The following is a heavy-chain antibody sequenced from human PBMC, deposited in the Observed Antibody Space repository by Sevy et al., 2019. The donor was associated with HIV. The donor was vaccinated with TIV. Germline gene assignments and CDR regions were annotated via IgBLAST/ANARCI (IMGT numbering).Heavy chain of an antibody. CDR1: GFTFSNAW. CDR2: IKSKTDGGTT. J-gene: IGHJ4*02. Sequence: GGSLRLSCAAPGFTFSNAWMNWVRQAPGKGLEWVGRIKSKTDGGTTDYAAPVKGRFTISRDASKNTLYLQMNSLKTEDTAVYYCTTQYSSGWYVDYWGQGTLVTVSS. V-gene: IGHV3-15*07. CDR3: TTQYSSGWYVDY. D-gene: IGHD6-19*01.